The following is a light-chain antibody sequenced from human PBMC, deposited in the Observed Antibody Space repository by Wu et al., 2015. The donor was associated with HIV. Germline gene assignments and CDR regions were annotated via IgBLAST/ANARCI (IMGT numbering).Light chain of an antibody. V-gene: IGKV3-11*01. CDR1: QSVNNF. Sequence: EILLTQSPATLSLSPGERATLSCRASQSVNNFLVWYQQKPGQAPRLLIYDASNRATGIPARFSGSGSGTDFTLTISSLEPEDFAVYYCQQYNNWWRTFGQGTKVEIK. J-gene: IGKJ1*01. CDR2: DAS. CDR3: QQYNNWWRT.